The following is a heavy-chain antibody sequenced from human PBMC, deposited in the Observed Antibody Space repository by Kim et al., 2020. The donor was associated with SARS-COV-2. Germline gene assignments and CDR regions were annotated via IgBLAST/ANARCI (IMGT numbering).Heavy chain of an antibody. Sequence: ASVKVSCKSSGYTFTSYDIHWVRQAPGRRLEWMGVINPSGGTTSYAQKFQGRVSMTKDTSTSTVYMELSSLRADDTAIYYCARDHLIVGATRLFDYWGQGTLVTVSS. CDR2: INPSGGTT. J-gene: IGHJ4*02. D-gene: IGHD1-26*01. CDR1: GYTFTSYD. V-gene: IGHV1-46*01. CDR3: ARDHLIVGATRLFDY.